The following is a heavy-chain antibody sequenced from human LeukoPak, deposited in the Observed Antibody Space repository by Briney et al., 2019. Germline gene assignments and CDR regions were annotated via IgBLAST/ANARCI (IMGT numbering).Heavy chain of an antibody. CDR2: INHSGST. V-gene: IGHV4-34*01. D-gene: IGHD3-3*01. CDR3: ARVGFWSGYYTRWFDP. Sequence: SETLSLTCAVYGGSFSGYYRSWIRQPPGKGLEWIGEINHSGSTNYNPSLKSRVTISVDTSKNQFSLKLSSVTAADTAVYYCARVGFWSGYYTRWFDPWGQGTLVTVSS. CDR1: GGSFSGYY. J-gene: IGHJ5*02.